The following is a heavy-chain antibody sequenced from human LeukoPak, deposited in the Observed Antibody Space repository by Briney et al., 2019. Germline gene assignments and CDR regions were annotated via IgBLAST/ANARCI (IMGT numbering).Heavy chain of an antibody. V-gene: IGHV1-2*02. CDR1: GYTFTGYY. CDR3: ARDLSPSGRPFVY. D-gene: IGHD6-6*01. J-gene: IGHJ4*02. Sequence: ASVKVSCKDSGYTFTGYYMHWVRQAPGQGLAWMGWINPNSGGTNYAQKLQGRVTMTTDTSTSTAYMELRSLRSDDTAVYYGARDLSPSGRPFVYWGQGTLVTVSS. CDR2: INPNSGGT.